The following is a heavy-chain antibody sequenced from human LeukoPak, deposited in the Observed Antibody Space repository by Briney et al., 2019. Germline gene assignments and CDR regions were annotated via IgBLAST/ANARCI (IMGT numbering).Heavy chain of an antibody. CDR1: GFTFSSYG. J-gene: IGHJ5*02. CDR2: IIGSGSST. D-gene: IGHD3-22*01. CDR3: ARWYYYETSGLYYGSFDN. V-gene: IGHV3-23*01. Sequence: PGGSLRLSCVASGFTFSSYGMSWVPQAPGKGLQWVSVIIGSGSSTYYAESVKGRFTISRDNARNTLYLQMNSLRAEDTAVYYCARWYYYETSGLYYGSFDNWGQGTLVTVSS.